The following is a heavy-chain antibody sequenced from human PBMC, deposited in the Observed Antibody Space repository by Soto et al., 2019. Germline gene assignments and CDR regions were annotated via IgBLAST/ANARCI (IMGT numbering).Heavy chain of an antibody. D-gene: IGHD3-10*01. Sequence: PSETLSLTCAVSGDSISSSIWWSWVRLPPGKGLEWIGEIYHSGTTNYNPSLKSRVTISVDKSKNQFSLKMNSLTAADTAVYFCSRRGDGSGSLDYWGQGTLVTVSS. CDR2: IYHSGTT. J-gene: IGHJ4*02. CDR3: SRRGDGSGSLDY. V-gene: IGHV4-4*02. CDR1: GDSISSSIW.